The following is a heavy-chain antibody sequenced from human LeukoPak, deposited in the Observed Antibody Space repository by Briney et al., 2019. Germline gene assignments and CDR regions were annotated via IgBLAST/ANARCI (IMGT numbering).Heavy chain of an antibody. CDR2: IYYSGST. CDR1: GGSISSGGYY. CDR3: ARGSVHYYFDY. V-gene: IGHV4-31*03. Sequence: SETLSLTCTVSGGSISSGGYYWSWIRQHPGKGLEWIGYIYYSGSTYYNPSLKSRVTISVDTSKNQFSLKLSSVTAADTAVYYCARGSVHYYFDYWRQGTLVTVSS. J-gene: IGHJ4*02.